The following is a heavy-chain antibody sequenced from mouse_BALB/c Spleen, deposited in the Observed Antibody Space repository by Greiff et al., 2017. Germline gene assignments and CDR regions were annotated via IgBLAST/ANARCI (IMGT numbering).Heavy chain of an antibody. CDR1: GFTFTDYY. V-gene: IGHV7-3*02. CDR3: ARDEDYMYAFAY. J-gene: IGHJ3*01. Sequence: EVMLVESGGGLVQPGGSLRLSCATSGFTFTDYYMSWVRQPPGKALEWLGFIRNKANGYTTEYSASVKGRFTISRDNSQSSLYLQMNTLRAEDSATYYCARDEDYMYAFAYWGQGTLVTVSA. D-gene: IGHD2-14*01. CDR2: IRNKANGYTT.